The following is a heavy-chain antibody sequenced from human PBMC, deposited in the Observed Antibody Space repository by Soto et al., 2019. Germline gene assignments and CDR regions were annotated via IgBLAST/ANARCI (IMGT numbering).Heavy chain of an antibody. CDR1: GFTFSSYA. CDR3: AKAEQVGATTSYYYGMDV. D-gene: IGHD1-26*01. J-gene: IGHJ6*02. Sequence: GGSLRLSCAASGFTFSSYAMSWVRQAPGKGLEWVSAISGSGGSTYYADSVKGRFTISRDNSKNTLYLQMNSLRAEDTAVYYCAKAEQVGATTSYYYGMDVWGQGTTVTVSS. V-gene: IGHV3-23*01. CDR2: ISGSGGST.